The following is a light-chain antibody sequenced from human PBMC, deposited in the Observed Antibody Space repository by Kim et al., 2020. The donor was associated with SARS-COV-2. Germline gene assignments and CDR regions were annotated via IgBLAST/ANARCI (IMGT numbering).Light chain of an antibody. CDR2: DAS. CDR3: QHYKSYPWT. V-gene: IGKV1-5*01. Sequence: DIELTQSPSTLSASVGDRITITCRASQSINNWLAWYQQKPGKAPKLLIYDASSLQSGVPSSFSGSGSGTEFTLTISWLRPDDFATYYCQHYKSYPWTFGQGTKVDIK. J-gene: IGKJ1*01. CDR1: QSINNW.